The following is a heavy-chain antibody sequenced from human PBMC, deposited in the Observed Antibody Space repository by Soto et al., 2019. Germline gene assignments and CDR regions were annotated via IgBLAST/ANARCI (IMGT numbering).Heavy chain of an antibody. CDR1: GFFFSSHG. CDR2: ISYEGSHK. J-gene: IGHJ6*02. CDR3: AKDFELPDGDYYHYGMDV. Sequence: QVQLVESGGGVVQPGGSLTLSCVASGFFFSSHGMYWLRQAPGRGLEWVALISYEGSHKYYVDSVKDRFTISRDKSKKTVYLHMTSLRAEDTALYYCAKDFELPDGDYYHYGMDVWGQGTTVSVSS. V-gene: IGHV3-30*18. D-gene: IGHD1-1*01.